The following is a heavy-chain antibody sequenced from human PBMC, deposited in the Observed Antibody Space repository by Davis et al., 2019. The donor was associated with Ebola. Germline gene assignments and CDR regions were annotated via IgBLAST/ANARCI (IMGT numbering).Heavy chain of an antibody. CDR2: VDGSGNTI. D-gene: IGHD5-18*01. Sequence: GESLKISCSASGFTFSTYAMSWVRQAPGKGLEWVSSVDGSGNTIYYADSVKGRFTISRDNSKNTLYVQMNSLRVEDTAVYYCAKDQGDTAMAFDYWGQGTLVTVSS. CDR1: GFTFSTYA. J-gene: IGHJ4*02. V-gene: IGHV3-23*01. CDR3: AKDQGDTAMAFDY.